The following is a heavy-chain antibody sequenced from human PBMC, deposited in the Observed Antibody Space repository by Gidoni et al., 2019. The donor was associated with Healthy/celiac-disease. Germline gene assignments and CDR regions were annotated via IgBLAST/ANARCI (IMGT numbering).Heavy chain of an antibody. D-gene: IGHD3-22*01. Sequence: EVQLLESGGGLVQPGGSLRLSCAASGFTFSSYAMSWVRQAPGKGLEWVSAISGSGGSTYYADSVKGRFTISRDNSKNTLYLQMNSLRAEDTAVYYCAKVGTMIVVVIEPDAFDIWGQGTMVTVSS. J-gene: IGHJ3*02. V-gene: IGHV3-23*01. CDR1: GFTFSSYA. CDR2: ISGSGGST. CDR3: AKVGTMIVVVIEPDAFDI.